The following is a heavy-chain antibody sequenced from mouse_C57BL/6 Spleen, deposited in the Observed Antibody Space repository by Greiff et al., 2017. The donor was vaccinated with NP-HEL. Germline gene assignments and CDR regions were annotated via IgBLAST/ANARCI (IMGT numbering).Heavy chain of an antibody. CDR3: ARYDDGTPHWYFDV. Sequence: QVQLQQPGAELVKPGASVKLSCKASGYTFTSYWMQWVKQRPGQGLEWIGEIDPSDSYTNYNQKFKGKATLTVDTSSSTAYMQLSSLTSEDSAVYYCARYDDGTPHWYFDVWGTGTTVTVSS. CDR2: IDPSDSYT. D-gene: IGHD1-1*01. CDR1: GYTFTSYW. V-gene: IGHV1-50*01. J-gene: IGHJ1*03.